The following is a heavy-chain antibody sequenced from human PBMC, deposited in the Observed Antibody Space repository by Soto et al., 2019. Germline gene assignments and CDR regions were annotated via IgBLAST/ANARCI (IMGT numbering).Heavy chain of an antibody. CDR2: ISSRSRSI. CDR1: GFTFSSYS. V-gene: IGHV3-21*01. CDR3: ARDRGDYAGLVPYSFDH. Sequence: EVQLVESGGGLVKPGGSLRLSCAASGFTFSSYSMHWVRQAPGKGLEWVSSISSRSRSIYYADSQKGRFTISRDNTKNSLYLLMNNLRAEDTAVYYCARDRGDYAGLVPYSFDHWGQGTLVTVSS. D-gene: IGHD4-17*01. J-gene: IGHJ4*02.